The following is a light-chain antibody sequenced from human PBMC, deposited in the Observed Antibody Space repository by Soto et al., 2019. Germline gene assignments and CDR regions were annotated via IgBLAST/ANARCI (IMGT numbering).Light chain of an antibody. CDR3: QQYGSSPHT. CDR1: QSVSSSY. Sequence: EIVLTQSPGTLSLSPGERATLSCRASQSVSSSYLAWYQHKPGQAPRLLIYGASSRATGIPDRFSGSGSRTDFTLTISRLEPEDCAVYYCQQYGSSPHTFGQGTKLEIK. J-gene: IGKJ2*01. CDR2: GAS. V-gene: IGKV3-20*01.